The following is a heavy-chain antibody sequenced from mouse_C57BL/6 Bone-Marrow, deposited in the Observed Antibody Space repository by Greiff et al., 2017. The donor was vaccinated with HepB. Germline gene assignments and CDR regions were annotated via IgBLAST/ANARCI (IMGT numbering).Heavy chain of an antibody. V-gene: IGHV6-6*01. CDR2: IRNKANNHAT. Sequence: EVQLVESGGGLVQPGGSMKLSCAASGFTFSDAWMDWVRQSPEKGLEWVAEIRNKANNHATYYAESVKGRFTISRDDSKSSVYLQMNSLRAEDTGIYYCTRDTTVVATPHWYFDVWGTGTTVTVSS. CDR1: GFTFSDAW. D-gene: IGHD1-1*01. J-gene: IGHJ1*03. CDR3: TRDTTVVATPHWYFDV.